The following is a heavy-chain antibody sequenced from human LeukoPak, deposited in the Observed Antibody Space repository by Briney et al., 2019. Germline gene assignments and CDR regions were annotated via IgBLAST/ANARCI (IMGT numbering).Heavy chain of an antibody. D-gene: IGHD5-12*01. J-gene: IGHJ6*02. Sequence: GGSLRLSCAASGFTFSSYSMSWVRQAPRTGLEWVSAISGSGGGTFYADSVKGRFTISRDNSKNTLYLQMNSLRAEDTAVYYCAKDRGYDFSYGMDLWGQGTTVTVSS. CDR1: GFTFSSYS. CDR3: AKDRGYDFSYGMDL. CDR2: ISGSGGGT. V-gene: IGHV3-23*01.